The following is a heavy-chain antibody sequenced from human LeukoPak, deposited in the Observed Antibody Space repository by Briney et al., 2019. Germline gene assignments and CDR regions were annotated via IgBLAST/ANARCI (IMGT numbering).Heavy chain of an antibody. CDR1: GFTFSSYA. D-gene: IGHD3-22*01. V-gene: IGHV3-23*01. Sequence: GGSLRLSCAGSGFTFSSYAMSWVRQAPGKGLEWVSAISVSGDYTYYADSVKGRFTISRDNSKNTLYLQMDSLRGEDTAVYYCAKAMVGRSSGCPYSPDDAFDIWGQGTMVTVSS. J-gene: IGHJ3*02. CDR2: ISVSGDYT. CDR3: AKAMVGRSSGCPYSPDDAFDI.